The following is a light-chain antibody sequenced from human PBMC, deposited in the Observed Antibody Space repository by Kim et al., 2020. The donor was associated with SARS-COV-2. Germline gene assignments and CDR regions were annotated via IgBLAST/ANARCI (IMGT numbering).Light chain of an antibody. CDR2: GVS. CDR3: QQYGSSPRM. CDR1: QSVSSTY. Sequence: EIVLTQSPGTLSLSPGDRATLSCRASQSVSSTYLAWFQQKPGQAPRLLIYGVSSRATGIPDRFSGSGSGTDFTLTISRLEPEDFAVYYCQQYGSSPRMFGQGTKVDIK. V-gene: IGKV3-20*01. J-gene: IGKJ1*01.